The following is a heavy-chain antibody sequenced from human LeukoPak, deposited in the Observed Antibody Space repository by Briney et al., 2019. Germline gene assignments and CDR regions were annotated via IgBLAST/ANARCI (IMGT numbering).Heavy chain of an antibody. CDR2: ISSSGSTI. Sequence: PGGSLRLSCAASGFTFSSYEMNWVRQAPGKGLEWVSYISSSGSTIYYADSVKGRFTISRDNAKNSLYLQMNSLRAEDTAVYYCARDTPDYDILTDYYINYFDYWGQGTLVTVSS. CDR3: ARDTPDYDILTDYYINYFDY. CDR1: GFTFSSYE. V-gene: IGHV3-48*03. D-gene: IGHD3-9*01. J-gene: IGHJ4*02.